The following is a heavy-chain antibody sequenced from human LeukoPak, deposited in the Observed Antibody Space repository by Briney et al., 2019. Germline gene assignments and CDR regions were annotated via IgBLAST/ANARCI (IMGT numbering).Heavy chain of an antibody. CDR2: ISSNGGST. J-gene: IGHJ4*02. CDR1: GFTFSSYA. Sequence: PGGSLRLSCAASGFTFSSYAMHWVRQAPGKGLEYVSAISSNGGSTYYANSVKGRFTISRDNSKNTLYLQMGSLRAEDMAVYYCARYRPPYFDYWGQGTLVTVSS. V-gene: IGHV3-64*01. CDR3: ARYRPPYFDY. D-gene: IGHD3-16*02.